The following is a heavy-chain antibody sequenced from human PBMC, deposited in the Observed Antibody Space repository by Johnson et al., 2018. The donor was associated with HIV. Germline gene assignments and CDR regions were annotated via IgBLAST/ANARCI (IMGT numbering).Heavy chain of an antibody. D-gene: IGHD2-8*02. CDR3: ARDEEVMYAMGAFDI. V-gene: IGHV3-30*04. CDR2: ISYDGSNK. J-gene: IGHJ3*02. CDR1: GFTFSSYA. Sequence: QVQLVESGGGVVQPGRSLRLSCAASGFTFSSYAMHWVRQAPGKGLEWVAVISYDGSNKYYPDSMKGRFTISRDNSKNTLYLQMNSLRADDTAVYYCARDEEVMYAMGAFDIWGQGTMLTVSS.